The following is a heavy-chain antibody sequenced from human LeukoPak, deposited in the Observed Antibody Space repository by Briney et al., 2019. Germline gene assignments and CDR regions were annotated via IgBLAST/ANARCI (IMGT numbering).Heavy chain of an antibody. J-gene: IGHJ4*02. Sequence: GGSLRLSCAASGFSFSSYGMHWVRQAPGKGLEWVAVISYDGSNKYYADSVKGRFTISRDNSKNTLYLQMNSLGAEDTAVCYCAKAPFSLSSSSWGTYFDYWGQGTLVTVSS. V-gene: IGHV3-30*18. CDR1: GFSFSSYG. CDR2: ISYDGSNK. D-gene: IGHD6-13*01. CDR3: AKAPFSLSSSSWGTYFDY.